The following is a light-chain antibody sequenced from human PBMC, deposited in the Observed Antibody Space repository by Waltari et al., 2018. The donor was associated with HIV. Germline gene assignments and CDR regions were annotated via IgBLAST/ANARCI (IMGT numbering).Light chain of an antibody. CDR1: NVGSKR. V-gene: IGLV3-21*02. CDR2: ADR. Sequence: SSVLTQPPSVSVAPGQTARIPCGGPNVGSKRVHWYQHRPGQAPVLVVYADRVRPPGIPDRFSGSNSGNTATLTISRVEAGDEADYYCHVWNSTSDLGVFGGGTQLTVL. J-gene: IGLJ7*01. CDR3: HVWNSTSDLGV.